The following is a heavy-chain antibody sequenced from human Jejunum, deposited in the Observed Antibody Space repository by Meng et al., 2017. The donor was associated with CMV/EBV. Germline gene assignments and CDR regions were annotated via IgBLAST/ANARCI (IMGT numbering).Heavy chain of an antibody. CDR1: GSFSGYY. J-gene: IGHJ4*02. Sequence: GSFSGYYWSWIRQPPGKGLEWIGEINHSGRTNYNPSLKSRVTISVDTSKNQFSLKLSSVTAADTAVYYCARRQRLRFLEWLLPVGRGQGTLVTVSS. CDR3: ARRQRLRFLEWLLPVG. D-gene: IGHD3-3*01. V-gene: IGHV4-34*01. CDR2: INHSGRT.